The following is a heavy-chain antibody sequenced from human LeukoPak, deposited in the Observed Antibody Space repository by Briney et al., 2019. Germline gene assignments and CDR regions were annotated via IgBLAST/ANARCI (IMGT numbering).Heavy chain of an antibody. Sequence: SVKVSXKASGGTFSSYAISWVRQAPGQGLEWMGGIIPIFVTANYPQKFQGRVTITADESTSTAYMELSSLRSEDTAVYYCARAAAAGDETLDYWGQGTLVTVSS. CDR3: ARAAAAGDETLDY. J-gene: IGHJ4*02. CDR1: GGTFSSYA. D-gene: IGHD6-13*01. V-gene: IGHV1-69*13. CDR2: IIPIFVTA.